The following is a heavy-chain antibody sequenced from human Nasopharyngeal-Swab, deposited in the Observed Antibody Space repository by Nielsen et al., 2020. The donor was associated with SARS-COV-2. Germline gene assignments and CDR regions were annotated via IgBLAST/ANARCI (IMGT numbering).Heavy chain of an antibody. CDR1: GGTFSSYA. Sequence: SVKVSCKASGGTFSSYAINWVRQAPGQGLEWMGGIIPIFGTANYAQKFQGRVTITADESTSTAYMELSSLRSEDTAVYYCANGPLSIAARRGYYYGMDVWGQGTTVTVSS. V-gene: IGHV1-69*13. D-gene: IGHD6-6*01. CDR3: ANGPLSIAARRGYYYGMDV. J-gene: IGHJ6*02. CDR2: IIPIFGTA.